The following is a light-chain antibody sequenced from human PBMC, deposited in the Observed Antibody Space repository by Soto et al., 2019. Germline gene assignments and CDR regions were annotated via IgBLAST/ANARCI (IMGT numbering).Light chain of an antibody. CDR3: GTWDSSLSAGYV. Sequence: QSVLTQPPSVSAAPGQTVTISCSGSISNIGNNFVSWYRQLPGTAPKLLIYDNDNRPSGIPDRFSGSKSGTSATLGITGLQTGDEADYYCGTWDSSLSAGYVFGTGTKLTVL. CDR1: ISNIGNNF. CDR2: DND. V-gene: IGLV1-51*01. J-gene: IGLJ1*01.